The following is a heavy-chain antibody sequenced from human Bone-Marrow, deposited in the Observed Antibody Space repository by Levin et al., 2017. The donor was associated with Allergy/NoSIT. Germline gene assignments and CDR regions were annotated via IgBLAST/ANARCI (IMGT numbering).Heavy chain of an antibody. Sequence: PGGSLRLSCHVSGDSIRSYYWSWIRQAPGKGLEWIGYLYYTGITAYNPSLKSRVTMSADTSKNQFSLNLNSVTTADTAVYYCASSGDYYSEYFQYWGRGTLVTVSS. CDR2: LYYTGIT. CDR1: GDSIRSYY. V-gene: IGHV4-59*01. D-gene: IGHD2-21*02. CDR3: ASSGDYYSEYFQY. J-gene: IGHJ1*01.